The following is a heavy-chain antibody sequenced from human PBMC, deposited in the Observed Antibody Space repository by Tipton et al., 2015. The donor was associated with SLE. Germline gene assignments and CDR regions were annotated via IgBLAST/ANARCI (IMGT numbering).Heavy chain of an antibody. CDR1: GITFSLYA. D-gene: IGHD3-22*01. V-gene: IGHV3-30*04. J-gene: IGHJ3*02. CDR3: ASPISAYYYDSLGYKRHHDAFDM. CDR2: ISYDGSDK. Sequence: RSLRLSCAASGITFSLYAMHWVRQAPGKGLDWVAFISYDGSDKDYADSVKGRFTIFRDNSKSTLYLQMNSLRAEDTAVYYCASPISAYYYDSLGYKRHHDAFDMWGQGTMVTVSS.